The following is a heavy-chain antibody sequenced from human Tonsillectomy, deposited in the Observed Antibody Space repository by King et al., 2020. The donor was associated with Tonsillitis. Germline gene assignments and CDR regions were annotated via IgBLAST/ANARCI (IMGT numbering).Heavy chain of an antibody. D-gene: IGHD6-19*01. Sequence: QLQESGPGLVKPSETLSLTCNVAGGSISSHYWSWIRQSPGKEMEWIGNIYYSGSTNYNHSLQSRLTISVDTSKNQFSLKLSSVIETDTAVYYCASVSSRWAGHFDYWGRGTLVTVSS. CDR3: ASVSSRWAGHFDY. V-gene: IGHV4-59*08. J-gene: IGHJ4*02. CDR1: GGSISSHY. CDR2: IYYSGST.